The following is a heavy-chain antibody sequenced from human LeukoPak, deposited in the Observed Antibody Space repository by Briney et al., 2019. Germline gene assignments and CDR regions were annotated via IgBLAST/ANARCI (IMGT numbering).Heavy chain of an antibody. V-gene: IGHV4-39*01. CDR3: ARYCRAGWMVYYDSIPQ. CDR2: IYYSGST. J-gene: IGHJ4*02. CDR1: GGSISSSSYY. D-gene: IGHD3-22*01. Sequence: SETLSLTCTVSGGSISSSSYYWGWIRQPPGKGLEWIGSIYYSGSTYYNPSLKSQVTISVDTSKYQFSLKLSSVTAADTAVYYCARYCRAGWMVYYDSIPQWGQGTLVTVSS.